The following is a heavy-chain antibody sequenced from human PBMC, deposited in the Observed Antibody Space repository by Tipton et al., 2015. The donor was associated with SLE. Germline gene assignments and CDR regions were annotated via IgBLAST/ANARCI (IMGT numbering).Heavy chain of an antibody. CDR3: ARVGYGDYEGDY. CDR1: GGTFSSYA. CDR2: ISAYNGNT. V-gene: IGHV1-18*01. D-gene: IGHD4-17*01. Sequence: QSGPEVKKPGSSVKVSCKASGGTFSSYAISWVRQAPGQGLEWMGWISAYNGNTNYAQKLQGRVTMTTDTSTSTAYMELRNLRSDDTAVYYWARVGYGDYEGDYWGQGSLVTVSS. J-gene: IGHJ4*02.